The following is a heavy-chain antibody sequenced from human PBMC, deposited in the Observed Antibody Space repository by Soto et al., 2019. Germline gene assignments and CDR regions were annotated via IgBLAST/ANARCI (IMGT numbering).Heavy chain of an antibody. D-gene: IGHD3-3*01. V-gene: IGHV1-18*01. CDR1: GYTFTSYG. CDR3: ATSYDFWSGYNPRYWFDP. CDR2: ISAYNGNT. J-gene: IGHJ5*02. Sequence: GASVKVSCKASGYTFTSYGISWVRQAPGQGLEWMGWISAYNGNTNYAQKLQGRVTMTTDTSTSTAYMELRSLRSDDTAVYYCATSYDFWSGYNPRYWFDPWGQGTLVTVSS.